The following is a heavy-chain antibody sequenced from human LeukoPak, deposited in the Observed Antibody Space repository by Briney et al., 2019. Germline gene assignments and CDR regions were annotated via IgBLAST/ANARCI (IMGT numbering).Heavy chain of an antibody. D-gene: IGHD5-18*01. Sequence: SETLSLTCAVYGGSFSGYYWSWIRQPPGKGLEWIGEINHSGSTNYNPSLKSRVTISVDTSNNQFSLKLSSVTAADTAVYYCARAACEDTAWHGGSDYWGQGTLVTVSS. CDR3: ARAACEDTAWHGGSDY. V-gene: IGHV4-34*01. J-gene: IGHJ4*02. CDR2: INHSGST. CDR1: GGSFSGYY.